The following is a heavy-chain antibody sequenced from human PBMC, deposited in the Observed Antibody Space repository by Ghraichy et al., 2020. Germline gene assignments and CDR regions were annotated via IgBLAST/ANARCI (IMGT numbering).Heavy chain of an antibody. D-gene: IGHD2-21*02. CDR3: AKSHKSDWAGFDY. V-gene: IGHV3-23*01. CDR1: GSTFSSYA. Sequence: LTCAASGSTFSSYAMSWVRQAPGKGLEWISAINAGGSNTYYTGSVRGRFTISRDNSKNTLYLQMNSLRAEDTAIYYCAKSHKSDWAGFDYWGQGTLVTVSS. J-gene: IGHJ4*02. CDR2: INAGGSNT.